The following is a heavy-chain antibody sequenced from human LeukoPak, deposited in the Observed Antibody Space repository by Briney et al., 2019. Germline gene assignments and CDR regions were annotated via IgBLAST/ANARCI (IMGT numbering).Heavy chain of an antibody. CDR3: ALGAGVGATGGMDV. V-gene: IGHV1-3*01. J-gene: IGHJ6*02. CDR1: GYTFTSYA. CDR2: INAGNGNT. D-gene: IGHD1-26*01. Sequence: ASVKVSCKASGYTFTSYAMHWVRQAPGQRLEWMGWINAGNGNTKYSQKFQGRVTITRDTSASTAYMELSSLRSEDTAVYYCALGAGVGATGGMDVWGQGTTVTVSS.